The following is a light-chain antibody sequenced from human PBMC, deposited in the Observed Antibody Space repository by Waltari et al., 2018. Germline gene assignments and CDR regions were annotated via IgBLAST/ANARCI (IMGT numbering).Light chain of an antibody. J-gene: IGLJ3*02. CDR2: DDS. CDR3: QGWDSTSDVV. Sequence: SYVLTQPPSLSVAPGQTAKIPCGGHLIGSRSVHWYQQKPGQAPILLVYDDSDRPSGIPDRFSGSNSGNTATLTISSVEAGDEAAYYCQGWDSTSDVVFGGGTKLTVL. V-gene: IGLV3-21*02. CDR1: LIGSRS.